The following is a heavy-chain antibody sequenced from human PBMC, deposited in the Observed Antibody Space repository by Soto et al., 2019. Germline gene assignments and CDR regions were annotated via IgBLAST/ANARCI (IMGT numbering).Heavy chain of an antibody. D-gene: IGHD4-17*01. Sequence: SLRLSCAASGFTFSSYGMHWVRQAPGKGLEWVAVIWYDGSNKYYADSVKGRFTISRDNSKNTLYLQMNSLRAEDTAVYYCAREGPYGDYGALFDYWGQGTLVTVSS. J-gene: IGHJ4*02. CDR3: AREGPYGDYGALFDY. CDR2: IWYDGSNK. CDR1: GFTFSSYG. V-gene: IGHV3-33*01.